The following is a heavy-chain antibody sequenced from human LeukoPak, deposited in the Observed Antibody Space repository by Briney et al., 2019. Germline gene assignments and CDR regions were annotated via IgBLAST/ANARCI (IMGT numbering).Heavy chain of an antibody. V-gene: IGHV3-21*01. CDR1: GFTFSSYS. Sequence: GGSLRLSCAASGFTFSSYSMNWVRQAPGKGLEWVSSISSSSSYIYYAGSVKGRFTISRDNAKNSLYLQMNSLRAEDTAVYYCARDRFVAEYYFDYWGQGTLVTVSS. D-gene: IGHD2-15*01. J-gene: IGHJ4*02. CDR2: ISSSSSYI. CDR3: ARDRFVAEYYFDY.